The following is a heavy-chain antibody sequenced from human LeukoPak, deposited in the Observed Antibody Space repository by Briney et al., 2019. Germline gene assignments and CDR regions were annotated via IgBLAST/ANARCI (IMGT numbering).Heavy chain of an antibody. V-gene: IGHV4-59*01. J-gene: IGHJ4*02. CDR3: AREMAEYYFDY. CDR2: IYYSGST. Sequence: PSETLSLTCTVSGGSISSYYWSWIRQPPGKGLEWIGYIYYSGSTNYNPSLKSRVTISVDTSKNPFSLKLSSVTAADTAVYYCAREMAEYYFDYWGQGTLVTVSS. CDR1: GGSISSYY.